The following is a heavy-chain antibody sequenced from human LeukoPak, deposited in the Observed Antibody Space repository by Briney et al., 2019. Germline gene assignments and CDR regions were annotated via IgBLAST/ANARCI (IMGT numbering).Heavy chain of an antibody. CDR2: ISGSGASP. V-gene: IGHV3-23*01. D-gene: IGHD4-17*01. CDR3: AKGPKTTMPTYGRWYFDL. J-gene: IGHJ2*01. Sequence: GGSLRLSCAASGFIFSNYAMNWVRQAPGKGLEWVSGISGSGASPYYAASVKGRFTVSGDNSRNTLYVQVNSLRAEDTAVYFCAKGPKTTMPTYGRWYFDLWGRGTLVTVSS. CDR1: GFIFSNYA.